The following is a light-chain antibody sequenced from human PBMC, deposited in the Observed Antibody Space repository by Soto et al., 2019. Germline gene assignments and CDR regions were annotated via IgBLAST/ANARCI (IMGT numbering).Light chain of an antibody. Sequence: EVVLTQSPVTLSLSPGGRATLSCRARQSFRGLLAWYQQKPGQAPRLLIYDAYNRATGIPPRFSGSGSRTDFTLTISSLEPEDSAVYYCQQRHMWPITFGQGTRLEIK. CDR1: QSFRGL. V-gene: IGKV3-11*01. CDR3: QQRHMWPIT. CDR2: DAY. J-gene: IGKJ5*01.